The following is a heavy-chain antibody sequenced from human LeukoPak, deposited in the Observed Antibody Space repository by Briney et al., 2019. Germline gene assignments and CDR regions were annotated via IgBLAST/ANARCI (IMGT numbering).Heavy chain of an antibody. Sequence: ASVKVSCKASGYTITSYGISWVRQAPGQGLEWMGWISAYNGNTNYAQKLQGRVTMTTDTSTSTAYMELRSLRSDDTAVYYCARDALPPYYDILTGYSTWYYFDYWGQGTLVTVSS. CDR3: ARDALPPYYDILTGYSTWYYFDY. V-gene: IGHV1-18*01. J-gene: IGHJ4*02. CDR2: ISAYNGNT. CDR1: GYTITSYG. D-gene: IGHD3-9*01.